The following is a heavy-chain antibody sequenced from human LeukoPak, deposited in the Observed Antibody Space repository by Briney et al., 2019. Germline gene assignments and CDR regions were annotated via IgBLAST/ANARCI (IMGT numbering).Heavy chain of an antibody. CDR2: INPNSGGT. CDR3: ARAPDYDSSGYWDY. Sequence: ASVKVSCKASGYTFTGYYMHWVRQAPGQGLEWMGWINPNSGGTNYAQKFQGRVTMTRDTSISTAYMELSRLRSDDTAVYYCARAPDYDSSGYWDYWGQGTLVTVSS. V-gene: IGHV1-2*02. CDR1: GYTFTGYY. J-gene: IGHJ4*02. D-gene: IGHD3-22*01.